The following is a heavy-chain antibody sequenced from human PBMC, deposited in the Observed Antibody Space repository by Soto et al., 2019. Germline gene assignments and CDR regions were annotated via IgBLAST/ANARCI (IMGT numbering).Heavy chain of an antibody. D-gene: IGHD3-22*01. V-gene: IGHV3-64*02. CDR3: ARVFYDSGGYYYDQ. CDR2: ISSDGGST. CDR1: GFTFSNSA. J-gene: IGHJ4*02. Sequence: GGSLRLSCAASGFTFSNSAMHWVRQDPGKGLEYVSAISSDGGSTYYADSVKGRFTISRDNSKNTLYLQMGSLRAEDMAVYYCARVFYDSGGYYYDQWGQGTLVTVSS.